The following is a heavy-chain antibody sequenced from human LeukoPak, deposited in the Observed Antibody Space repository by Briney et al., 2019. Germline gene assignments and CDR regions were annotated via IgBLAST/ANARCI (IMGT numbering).Heavy chain of an antibody. J-gene: IGHJ4*02. CDR1: GYRFTSYW. CDR3: ARLGLTGAALYYFEY. V-gene: IGHV5-51*01. Sequence: PGESLKISCKASGYRFTSYWIGWVRQMPGKGLEWMGIIYPGDSDTTYSPSFQGQVTISADKSISTAYLQWSSLKASDTAIYFCARLGLTGAALYYFEYWGQGTLVTVSS. CDR2: IYPGDSDT. D-gene: IGHD1-20*01.